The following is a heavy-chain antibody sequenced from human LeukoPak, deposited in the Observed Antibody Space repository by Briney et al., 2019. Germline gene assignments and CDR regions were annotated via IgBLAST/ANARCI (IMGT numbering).Heavy chain of an antibody. CDR2: IRYDGSNK. V-gene: IGHV3-30*02. Sequence: GGSLRLSCAASGFTFSSYGMHWVRQAPGKGLEWVAFIRYDGSNKYYADSVKGRFTISRDNSKNTLYLQMNSLRAEDTAVYYCAKGRGVRGVIDAFDIWGQGTMVTVSS. D-gene: IGHD3-10*01. CDR3: AKGRGVRGVIDAFDI. J-gene: IGHJ3*02. CDR1: GFTFSSYG.